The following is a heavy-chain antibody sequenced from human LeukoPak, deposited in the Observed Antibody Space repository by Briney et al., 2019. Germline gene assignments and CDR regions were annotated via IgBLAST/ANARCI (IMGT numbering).Heavy chain of an antibody. CDR1: GFTFSSYA. Sequence: GGSLRLSRAASGFTFSSYAMHWVRQAPGKGLEWVAVISYDGSNKYYADSVKGRFTISRDNSKNTLYLQMNSLRAEDTAVYYCARDRTGTTALDYWGQGTLVTVSS. CDR3: ARDRTGTTALDY. V-gene: IGHV3-30-3*01. CDR2: ISYDGSNK. J-gene: IGHJ4*02. D-gene: IGHD1-7*01.